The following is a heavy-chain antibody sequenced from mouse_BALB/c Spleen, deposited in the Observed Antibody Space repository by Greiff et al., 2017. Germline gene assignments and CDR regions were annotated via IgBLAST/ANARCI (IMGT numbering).Heavy chain of an antibody. CDR3: TSPFNWEGDYYAMDY. Sequence: EVKVVESGGGLVQPGGSMKLSCVASGFTFSNYWMNWVRQSPEKGLEWVAEIRLKSNNYATHYAESVKGRFTISRDDSKSSVYLQMNNLRAEDTGIYYCTSPFNWEGDYYAMDYWGQGTSVTVSS. J-gene: IGHJ4*01. D-gene: IGHD4-1*02. V-gene: IGHV6-6*02. CDR1: GFTFSNYW. CDR2: IRLKSNNYAT.